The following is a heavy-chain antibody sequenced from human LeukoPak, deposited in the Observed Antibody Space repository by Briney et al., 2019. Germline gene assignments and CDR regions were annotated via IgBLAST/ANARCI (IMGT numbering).Heavy chain of an antibody. Sequence: GGSLRLSCAASGFTFSSYAMSWVRQAPGKGLEWVSSISSSSSYIYYADSVKGRFTISRDNAKNSLYLQMNSLRAEDTAAYYCARGDYDILTGYPTPFDYWGQGTLVTVSS. D-gene: IGHD3-9*01. CDR2: ISSSSSYI. CDR3: ARGDYDILTGYPTPFDY. J-gene: IGHJ4*02. V-gene: IGHV3-21*01. CDR1: GFTFSSYA.